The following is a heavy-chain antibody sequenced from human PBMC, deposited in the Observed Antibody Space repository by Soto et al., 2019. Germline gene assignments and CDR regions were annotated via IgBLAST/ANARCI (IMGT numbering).Heavy chain of an antibody. CDR3: VKQSTGTTLAYYSYGMDV. D-gene: IGHD1-1*01. J-gene: IGHJ6*02. CDR1: GFTFSNYA. Sequence: GGSLRLSCAASGFTFSNYAMNWVRQTPGKGLEWVSSISGASSSTYYADSVKGRFTISRDNSKNTLYLQMNSLRAEDTAVYSCVKQSTGTTLAYYSYGMDVWGQGTTVTVSS. V-gene: IGHV3-23*01. CDR2: ISGASSST.